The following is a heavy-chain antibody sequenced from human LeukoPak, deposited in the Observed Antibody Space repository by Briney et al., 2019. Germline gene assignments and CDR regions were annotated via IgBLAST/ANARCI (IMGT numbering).Heavy chain of an antibody. CDR3: AKATGRGYYYGSGTHAFDI. J-gene: IGHJ3*02. Sequence: GGSLRLSCAASGFTFSSYAMSWVRQAPGKGLEWVSAISGSGGSTYYADSVKGRFTISRDNSENTLYLQMNSLRAEDTAVYYCAKATGRGYYYGSGTHAFDIWGQGTMVTVSS. D-gene: IGHD3-10*01. V-gene: IGHV3-23*01. CDR2: ISGSGGST. CDR1: GFTFSSYA.